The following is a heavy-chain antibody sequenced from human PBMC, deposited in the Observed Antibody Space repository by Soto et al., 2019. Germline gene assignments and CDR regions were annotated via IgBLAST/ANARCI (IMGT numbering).Heavy chain of an antibody. V-gene: IGHV4-31*03. CDR2: IYYSGST. D-gene: IGHD5-12*01. CDR3: ARAGDGYNHNWFDP. CDR1: GGSISSGGYY. Sequence: QVQLQESGPGLVKPSQTLSLTCTVSGGSISSGGYYWSWIRQHPGKGLEWIGYIYYSGSTYYNPSLKSRVTISVDTSKNQFSLKLSSVTAADTVVYYCARAGDGYNHNWFDPWGQGTLVTVSS. J-gene: IGHJ5*02.